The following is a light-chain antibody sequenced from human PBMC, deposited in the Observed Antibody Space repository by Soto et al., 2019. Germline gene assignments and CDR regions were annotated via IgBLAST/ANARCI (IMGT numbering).Light chain of an antibody. J-gene: IGLJ3*02. Sequence: QSALTQPASVSASPGQSITISCTGTSSDIGTYNYVSWYQQHPGKAPKLMIFEVNNRPSWVSNRFSGSKSGNTVSLTVSGLQAEDEADYYCSSYTTSNTWVFGGGTKLTVL. V-gene: IGLV2-14*01. CDR2: EVN. CDR3: SSYTTSNTWV. CDR1: SSDIGTYNY.